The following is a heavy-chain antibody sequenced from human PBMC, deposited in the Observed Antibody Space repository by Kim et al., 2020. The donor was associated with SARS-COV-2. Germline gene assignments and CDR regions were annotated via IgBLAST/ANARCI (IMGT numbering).Heavy chain of an antibody. CDR3: ARGGYETFDC. J-gene: IGHJ4*02. Sequence: GGSLRLSCAASGFTFSDYYMSWIRQAPGKGLEWVSSISASGTTIYYADSVKGRFPISRDNAKNSLYLQMNSLGAEDTAVYYCARGGYETFDCWGQGTLVTVSS. CDR1: GFTFSDYY. CDR2: ISASGTTI. V-gene: IGHV3-11*01. D-gene: IGHD5-12*01.